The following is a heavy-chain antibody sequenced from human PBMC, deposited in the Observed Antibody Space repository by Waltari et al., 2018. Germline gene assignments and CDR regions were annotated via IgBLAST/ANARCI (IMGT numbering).Heavy chain of an antibody. V-gene: IGHV4-59*11. CDR1: GGSISSHY. D-gene: IGHD6-13*01. Sequence: QVQLQESGPGLVKPSETLSLTCTVSGGSISSHYWSWIRQPPGKGLEWIGYIYYSGSTNYNPSLKSRVTISVDTSKNQFSLKLSSVTAADTAVYYCARGGAAAALNWFDPWGQGTLVTVSS. CDR3: ARGGAAAALNWFDP. CDR2: IYYSGST. J-gene: IGHJ5*02.